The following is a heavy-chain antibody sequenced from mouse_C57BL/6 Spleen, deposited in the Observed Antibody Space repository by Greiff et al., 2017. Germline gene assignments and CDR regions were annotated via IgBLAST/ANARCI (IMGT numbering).Heavy chain of an antibody. CDR1: GYTFTTYP. J-gene: IGHJ4*01. CDR3: ARGDSNGAMDY. CDR2: FHPYNDDT. Sequence: VNVVESGAELVKPGASVKMSCKASGYTFTTYPIEWMKQNHGKSLEWIGNFHPYNDDTKYNEKFKGKVTLAVEKSSSTVYLELSRLTSDDSAVYYCARGDSNGAMDYWGQGTSVTVSS. V-gene: IGHV1-47*01. D-gene: IGHD2-5*01.